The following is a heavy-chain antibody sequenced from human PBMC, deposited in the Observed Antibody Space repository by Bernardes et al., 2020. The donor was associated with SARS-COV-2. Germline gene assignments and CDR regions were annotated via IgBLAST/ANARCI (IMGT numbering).Heavy chain of an antibody. CDR1: GFTFRDYA. V-gene: IGHV3-23*01. Sequence: WGSLRLSCVASGFTFRDYAVSWVRQAPGKGLEWVSTVSAGGDLKYYGDSVKGRFTISRDSSKNTLHLQMNSLRADDTAVYYCVTSIAAAGTDYWGQGTLVTVSS. CDR3: VTSIAAAGTDY. D-gene: IGHD6-13*01. J-gene: IGHJ4*02. CDR2: VSAGGDLK.